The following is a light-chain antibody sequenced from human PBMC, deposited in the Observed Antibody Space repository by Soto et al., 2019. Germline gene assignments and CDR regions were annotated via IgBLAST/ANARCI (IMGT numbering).Light chain of an antibody. J-gene: IGLJ2*01. V-gene: IGLV3-21*01. Sequence: SYELTQPPSVSVAPGETATITCGGNNIGGKSVHWYQQKPGLAPVLVIYYDSDRPSGIPERFFGSNSANTATLTITRVDAGDEADYYCQVWESTSDQVFGGGPKLTVL. CDR1: NIGGKS. CDR2: YDS. CDR3: QVWESTSDQV.